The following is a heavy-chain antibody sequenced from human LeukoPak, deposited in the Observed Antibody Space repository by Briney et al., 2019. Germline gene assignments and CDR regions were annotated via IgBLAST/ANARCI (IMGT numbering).Heavy chain of an antibody. CDR1: GYSFTTNW. CDR3: ARPTYSGSYSGGFDY. Sequence: GESLKISCQGSGYSFTTNWITWVRQMPGKGLEWMGIIYPGDSDTTYSPSFQGQVTISADKSISTAYLQWSSLKASETAMYYCARPTYSGSYSGGFDYWGQGTLVIVSS. CDR2: IYPGDSDT. J-gene: IGHJ4*02. V-gene: IGHV5-51*01. D-gene: IGHD1-26*01.